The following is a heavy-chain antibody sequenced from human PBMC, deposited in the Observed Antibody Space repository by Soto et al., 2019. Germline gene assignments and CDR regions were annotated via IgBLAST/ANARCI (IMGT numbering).Heavy chain of an antibody. V-gene: IGHV2-5*02. Sequence: QITLKESGPTLVKPTQTLTLTCTFSGFSLSTSGVGVGWIRQPPGKTLEWLALIYWDDDKRYSPSLKSRLTITKDTSKNQVVLTMTNMDPVDTATYYCAHRPSYCSGGSCYSGFDYWGQGTLVTVSS. D-gene: IGHD2-15*01. CDR3: AHRPSYCSGGSCYSGFDY. J-gene: IGHJ4*02. CDR1: GFSLSTSGVG. CDR2: IYWDDDK.